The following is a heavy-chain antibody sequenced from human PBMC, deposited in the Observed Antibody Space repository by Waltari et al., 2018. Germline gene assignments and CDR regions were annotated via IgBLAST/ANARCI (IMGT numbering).Heavy chain of an antibody. CDR1: GFTFSSSG. V-gene: IGHV3-33*06. CDR3: AKSSYGFDY. CDR2: IWYDGSNK. J-gene: IGHJ4*02. D-gene: IGHD5-18*01. Sequence: QVQLVESGGGVVQPGRSLRLSCAASGFTFSSSGMHWVRQAPGKGLEWVAVIWYDGSNKYYADSVKGRFTISRDNSKNTLYLQMNSLRAEDTAVYYCAKSSYGFDYWGQGTLVTVSS.